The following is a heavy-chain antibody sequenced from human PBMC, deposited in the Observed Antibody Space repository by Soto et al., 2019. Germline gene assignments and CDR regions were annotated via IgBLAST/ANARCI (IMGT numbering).Heavy chain of an antibody. CDR3: ARGGRGYEFDY. CDR1: GFTFSSYA. Sequence: EVQLVESGGGLVQPGGSLRLSCAASGFTFSSYAMHWVRQAPGKGLEYVSAISSNGGSTDYANSVKGRFTISRDTSKNTLDLQMGSLRAEDMAVYYCARGGRGYEFDYWGQGTLVTVSS. D-gene: IGHD5-12*01. CDR2: ISSNGGST. V-gene: IGHV3-64*01. J-gene: IGHJ4*01.